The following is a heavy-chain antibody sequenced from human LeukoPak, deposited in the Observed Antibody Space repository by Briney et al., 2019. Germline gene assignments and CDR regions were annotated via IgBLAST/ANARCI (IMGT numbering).Heavy chain of an antibody. CDR1: GFTFSSYG. D-gene: IGHD5-18*01. V-gene: IGHV3-30*18. CDR3: AKIRPWIQLWLEMDY. J-gene: IGHJ4*02. CDR2: ISYDGSNK. Sequence: PGRSLRLSCAASGFTFSSYGMHWVRQAPGKGLEWVAVISYDGSNKYYADPVKGRFTISRDNSKNTLYLQMNSLRAEDTAVYYCAKIRPWIQLWLEMDYWGQGTPVTVSS.